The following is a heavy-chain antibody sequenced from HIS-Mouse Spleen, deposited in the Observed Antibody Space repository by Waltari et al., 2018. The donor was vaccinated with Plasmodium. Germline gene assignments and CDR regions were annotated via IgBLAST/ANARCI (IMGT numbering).Heavy chain of an antibody. Sequence: QVQLQQWGAGLLKPSETLSLTCAVYGGSFRGYYWSWIRQPPGKGLEWIGEINHSGSTNYNPSLKSRVTISVDTSKNQFSLKLSSVTAADTAVYYCARGVGHCSGGSCDHYFDYWGQGTLVTVSS. CDR2: INHSGST. V-gene: IGHV4-34*01. CDR3: ARGVGHCSGGSCDHYFDY. J-gene: IGHJ4*02. CDR1: GGSFRGYY. D-gene: IGHD2-15*01.